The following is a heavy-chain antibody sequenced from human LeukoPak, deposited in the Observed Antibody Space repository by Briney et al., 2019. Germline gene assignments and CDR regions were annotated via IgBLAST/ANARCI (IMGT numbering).Heavy chain of an antibody. D-gene: IGHD6-13*01. J-gene: IGHJ4*02. CDR3: ARDVPYSSSGLENDY. V-gene: IGHV3-48*02. Sequence: GGSLRLSCAASGFTFGSYSMNWVRQAPGKGLEWVSYISSSSSAIYYADSVKGRFTISRDNAKNSLYLQMNSLRDEDTAVYYCARDVPYSSSGLENDYWGQGTLVTVSS. CDR2: ISSSSSAI. CDR1: GFTFGSYS.